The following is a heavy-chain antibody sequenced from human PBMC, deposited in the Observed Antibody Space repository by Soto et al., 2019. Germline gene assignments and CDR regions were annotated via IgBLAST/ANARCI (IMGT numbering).Heavy chain of an antibody. CDR3: ARQTYYYDSSGNYKYYFDS. Sequence: VESVTISCKVSGYSFTGYGIIWVLQMPGKGLECMGRIDPSDSYTNYSPSFQGHVTISAAKSISTAYLQWSSLKASDTAMYYCARQTYYYDSSGNYKYYFDSWGQGTMVTVSS. D-gene: IGHD3-22*01. CDR1: GYSFTGYG. J-gene: IGHJ4*02. V-gene: IGHV5-10-1*01. CDR2: IDPSDSYT.